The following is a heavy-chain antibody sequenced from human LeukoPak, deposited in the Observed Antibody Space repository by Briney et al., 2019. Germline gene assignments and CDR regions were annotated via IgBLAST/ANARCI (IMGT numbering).Heavy chain of an antibody. J-gene: IGHJ3*02. CDR2: FDPEDGET. CDR3: ARPQSQWLVRASDAFDI. V-gene: IGHV1-24*01. D-gene: IGHD6-19*01. Sequence: ASVKVSCKVSGYTLTELSMHWVRQAPGKGLEWMGGFDPEDGETIYAQKFQGRVTMTEDTSASTAYMELSSLRSEDTAVYYCARPQSQWLVRASDAFDIWGQGTMVTVSS. CDR1: GYTLTELS.